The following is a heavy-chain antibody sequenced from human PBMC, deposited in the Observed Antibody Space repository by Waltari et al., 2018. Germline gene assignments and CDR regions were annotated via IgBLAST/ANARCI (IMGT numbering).Heavy chain of an antibody. V-gene: IGHV4-34*01. CDR2: INHSGST. Sequence: QVQLQQWGAGLLKPSETLSLTCAVYGGSFSGSYWSWIRQPPGKGLEWIGEINHSGSTNYNPSLKSRVTISVDTSKNQFSLKLSSVTAADTAVYYCAQNAVVFGVVIGAFDIWGQGTMVTVSS. D-gene: IGHD3-3*01. CDR1: GGSFSGSY. CDR3: AQNAVVFGVVIGAFDI. J-gene: IGHJ3*02.